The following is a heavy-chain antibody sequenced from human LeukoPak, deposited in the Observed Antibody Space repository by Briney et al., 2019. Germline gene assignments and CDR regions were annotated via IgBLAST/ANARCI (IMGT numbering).Heavy chain of an antibody. CDR1: GFTFSSYG. J-gene: IGHJ4*02. V-gene: IGHV3-30*02. Sequence: GGSLRLSCAASGFTFSSYGMHWVRQAPGKGLEWVAFIRYDGSNKYYADSVKGRFTISRDNSKNTLYLQMNSLRAEDTAVYYCAKRMGRRTARGQVVPADYWGQGTLVTVSS. CDR3: AKRMGRRTARGQVVPADY. CDR2: IRYDGSNK. D-gene: IGHD2-2*01.